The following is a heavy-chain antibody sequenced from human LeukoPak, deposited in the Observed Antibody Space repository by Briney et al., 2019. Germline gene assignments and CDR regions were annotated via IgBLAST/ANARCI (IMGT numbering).Heavy chain of an antibody. V-gene: IGHV3-48*01. CDR3: ARDFADYGDFDY. J-gene: IGHJ4*02. Sequence: GESLRLSCAASGFAFNTYTMDWFRQAPGKGLERISYIDTSSDIIYYADSVMGRFTISRDNAKNSLYLQMNSLRGDDAAVYYCARDFADYGDFDYWGQGTLVTVSS. D-gene: IGHD4-17*01. CDR1: GFAFNTYT. CDR2: IDTSSDII.